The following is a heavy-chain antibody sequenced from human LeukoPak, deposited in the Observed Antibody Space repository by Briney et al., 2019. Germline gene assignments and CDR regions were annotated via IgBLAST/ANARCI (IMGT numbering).Heavy chain of an antibody. J-gene: IGHJ4*02. Sequence: SETLSLACTVSGGSISSYYWSWIRQPPGKGLEWIGYIYYSGSTNYNPSLKSRVTISVDTSKNQFSLKLSSVTAADTAVYYCARGYYSNYVDYWGQGTLVTVSS. CDR1: GGSISSYY. CDR2: IYYSGST. V-gene: IGHV4-59*01. CDR3: ARGYYSNYVDY. D-gene: IGHD4-11*01.